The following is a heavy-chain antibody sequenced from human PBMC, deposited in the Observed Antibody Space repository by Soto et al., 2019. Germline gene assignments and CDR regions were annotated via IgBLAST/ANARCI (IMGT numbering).Heavy chain of an antibody. CDR1: GYTFTSYG. D-gene: IGHD6-19*01. J-gene: IGHJ6*02. Sequence: APVKVSCKASGYTFTSYGISWVRQAPGHGLEWMGWISAYNGNTNYAQKLQGIVTMTTDTSTSTAYMELRSLRSDDTAVYYCAREFGGWYYYYYGMDVWGQGTTVTGAS. CDR3: AREFGGWYYYYYGMDV. CDR2: ISAYNGNT. V-gene: IGHV1-18*01.